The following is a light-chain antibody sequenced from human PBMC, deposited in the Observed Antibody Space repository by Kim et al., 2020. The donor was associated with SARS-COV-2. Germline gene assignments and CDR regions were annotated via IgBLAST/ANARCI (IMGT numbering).Light chain of an antibody. J-gene: IGKJ1*01. CDR2: DAT. V-gene: IGKV1-33*01. Sequence: ASIGERVTITCQENQDINDYLDWYQHKPGQVPKLLIYDATRLETGVPSRFSGSGSGTDFTLTISSLQPEDIATYYCHQYDKFPQTFGQGTKVDIK. CDR1: QDINDY. CDR3: HQYDKFPQT.